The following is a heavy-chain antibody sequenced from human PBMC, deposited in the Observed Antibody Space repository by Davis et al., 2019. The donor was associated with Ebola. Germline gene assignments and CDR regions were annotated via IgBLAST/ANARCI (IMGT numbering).Heavy chain of an antibody. CDR2: IYHSGST. V-gene: IGHV4-4*02. D-gene: IGHD3-22*01. J-gene: IGHJ4*02. CDR1: GGSISSSNW. Sequence: SETLSLTCAVSGGSISSSNWWSWVRQPPGKGLEWIGEIYHSGSTNYNPSLKSRVTISVDTSKNQFSLKLSSVTAADTAVYYCASVLRYYYDSSGYYETYYFDYWGQGTLVTVSS. CDR3: ASVLRYYYDSSGYYETYYFDY.